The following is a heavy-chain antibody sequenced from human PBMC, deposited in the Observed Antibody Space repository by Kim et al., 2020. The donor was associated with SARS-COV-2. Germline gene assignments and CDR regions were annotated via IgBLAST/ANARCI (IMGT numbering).Heavy chain of an antibody. V-gene: IGHV4-39*01. CDR1: GGSISSSSYY. D-gene: IGHD6-13*01. CDR2: IYYSGST. CDR3: ARHVGRVVIAAEPYYFDY. Sequence: SETLSLTCTVSGGSISSSSYYWGWIRQPPGKGLEWIGSIYYSGSTYYNPSLKSRVTISVDTSKNQFSLKLSSVAAADTAVYYCARHVGRVVIAAEPYYFDYWGQGTLVTVSS. J-gene: IGHJ4*02.